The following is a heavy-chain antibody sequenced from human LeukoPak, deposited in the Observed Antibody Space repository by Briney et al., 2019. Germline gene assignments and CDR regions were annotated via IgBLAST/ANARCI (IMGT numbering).Heavy chain of an antibody. J-gene: IGHJ4*02. Sequence: PSETLSLTCTVSGGSISSYYWSWVRQAPGKGLEWVSAISGSGGSTYYADSVKGRFTISRDNSKNTLYLQMNSLRAEDTAVYYCAKDLYCSSTSCHDYWGQGTLVTVSS. CDR1: GGSISSYY. V-gene: IGHV3-23*01. D-gene: IGHD2-2*01. CDR2: ISGSGGST. CDR3: AKDLYCSSTSCHDY.